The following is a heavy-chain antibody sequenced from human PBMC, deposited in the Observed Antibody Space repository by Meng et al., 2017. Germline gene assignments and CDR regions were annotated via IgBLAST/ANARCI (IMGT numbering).Heavy chain of an antibody. J-gene: IGHJ4*02. CDR2: INHSGST. V-gene: IGHV4-34*01. Sequence: QVQLQQWGEGLLKPSETLSFTCAVYGGSFSGYYWSWIRQPPGKGLEWIGEINHSGSTNYNPSLKSRVTISVDTSKNQFSLKLSSVTAADTAVYYCARGVRLPDYWGQGTLVTVSS. CDR3: ARGVRLPDY. D-gene: IGHD2-15*01. CDR1: GGSFSGYY.